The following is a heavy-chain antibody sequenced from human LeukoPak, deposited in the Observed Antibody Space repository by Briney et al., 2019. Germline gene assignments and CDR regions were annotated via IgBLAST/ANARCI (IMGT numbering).Heavy chain of an antibody. J-gene: IGHJ5*02. D-gene: IGHD3-22*01. CDR1: GYTFTSYG. CDR2: ISAYNGNT. V-gene: IGHV1-18*01. Sequence: ASVKVSCKASGYTFTSYGISWVRQAPGQGLEWMGWISAYNGNTNYAQKLQGRVTKTTDTSTSTAYMELRSLRSDDTAVYYCASTGDYYDSSGYYDDWFDPWGQGTLVTVSS. CDR3: ASTGDYYDSSGYYDDWFDP.